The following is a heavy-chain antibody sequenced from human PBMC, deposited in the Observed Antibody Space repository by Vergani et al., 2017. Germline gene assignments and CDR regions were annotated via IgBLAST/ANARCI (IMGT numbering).Heavy chain of an antibody. CDR3: ARGYSSSWRSFDY. CDR2: TYYRSKWYN. V-gene: IGHV6-1*01. D-gene: IGHD6-13*01. J-gene: IGHJ4*02. Sequence: QVQLQQWGAGLLKPSQTLSLTCAISGDSVSSNSAAWNWIRQSPSRGLEWLGRTYYRSKWYNDYAVSVKSRITINPDTSKNQFSLKLSSVTAADTAVYYCARGYSSSWRSFDYWGQGTLVTVSS. CDR1: GDSVSSNSAA.